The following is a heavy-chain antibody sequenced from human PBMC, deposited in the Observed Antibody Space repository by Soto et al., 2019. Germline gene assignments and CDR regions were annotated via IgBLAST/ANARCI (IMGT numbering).Heavy chain of an antibody. J-gene: IGHJ4*02. Sequence: GGSLRLSCAASGFTFSSYSMHWVRQAPGKGLEWVSYISSSGSTIYYADSVKGRFTISRDDAKNSLYLQMNSLRDEDTAVYYCAKDQGSSWYEIDYWGQGTLVTVSS. V-gene: IGHV3-48*02. CDR2: ISSSGSTI. CDR3: AKDQGSSWYEIDY. CDR1: GFTFSSYS. D-gene: IGHD6-13*01.